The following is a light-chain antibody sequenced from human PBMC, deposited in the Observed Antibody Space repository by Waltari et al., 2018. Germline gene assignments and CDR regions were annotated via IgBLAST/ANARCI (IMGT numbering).Light chain of an antibody. V-gene: IGKV1-5*03. Sequence: CRDSRRLGSYLAVYQQKPGKAPKLLLYKTSSLETGVPASFSGTGSGTEFTLTISSLQPDDIATYYCQQYNSYPFTFGPGTKVDIK. CDR2: KTS. CDR1: RRLGSY. CDR3: QQYNSYPFT. J-gene: IGKJ3*01.